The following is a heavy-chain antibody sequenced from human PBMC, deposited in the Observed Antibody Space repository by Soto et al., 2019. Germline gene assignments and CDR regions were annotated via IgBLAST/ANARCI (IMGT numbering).Heavy chain of an antibody. J-gene: IGHJ4*02. V-gene: IGHV3-30*18. Sequence: PGGSLRLSCAASGFTFSSYGMHWVRQAPGKGLEWVAVISYDGSNKYYADSVKGRFTISRDNSKNTLYLQMNSLRAEDTAVYYCAKEGNSSGWYFDYWGQGTLVNVSS. CDR3: AKEGNSSGWYFDY. CDR2: ISYDGSNK. CDR1: GFTFSSYG. D-gene: IGHD6-19*01.